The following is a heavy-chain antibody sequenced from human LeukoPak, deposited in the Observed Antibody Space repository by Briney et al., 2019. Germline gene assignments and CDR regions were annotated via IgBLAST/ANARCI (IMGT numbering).Heavy chain of an antibody. CDR3: ARDRKHSSSC. Sequence: PSETLSLTCAVYGGSFSGYYWSWIRQPPGKGLEWIGEINHSGSTNYNPSLKSRVTISVDTSKNQFSLKLSSVTAADTAVYYCARDRKHSSSCWGQGTLVTVSS. D-gene: IGHD6-6*01. V-gene: IGHV4-34*01. CDR1: GGSFSGYY. J-gene: IGHJ4*02. CDR2: INHSGST.